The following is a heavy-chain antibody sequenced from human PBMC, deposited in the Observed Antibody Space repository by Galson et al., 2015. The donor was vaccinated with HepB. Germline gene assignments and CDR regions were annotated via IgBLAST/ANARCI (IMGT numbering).Heavy chain of an antibody. J-gene: IGHJ4*02. CDR1: GFTFSNYW. CDR3: VVVVAATPC. Sequence: SLRLSCAASGFTFSNYWMHWVRQVPGKGLVWVSRISSDGSTTNYADSVKGRFTVSRDNAKNTLYLQMNSLRAEDTAVYNCVVVVAATPCWGQGTLVTVSS. CDR2: ISSDGSTT. D-gene: IGHD2-15*01. V-gene: IGHV3-74*01.